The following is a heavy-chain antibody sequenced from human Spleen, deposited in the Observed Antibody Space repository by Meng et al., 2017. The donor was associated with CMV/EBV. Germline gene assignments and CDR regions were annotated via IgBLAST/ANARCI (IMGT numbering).Heavy chain of an antibody. J-gene: IGHJ4*02. D-gene: IGHD3-22*01. Sequence: RLQRQCLVPGLGTPSDTLYLPCTVSGGSISSSSYYWGWIRQPPGKGLEGIGSIYYSGRTYYNPSLKSRVTISVDTSKNQFSLKLSSVTAADTAVYYCARDADYYDSSRDYWGQGTLVTVSS. CDR1: GGSISSSSYY. CDR2: IYYSGRT. CDR3: ARDADYYDSSRDY. V-gene: IGHV4-39*06.